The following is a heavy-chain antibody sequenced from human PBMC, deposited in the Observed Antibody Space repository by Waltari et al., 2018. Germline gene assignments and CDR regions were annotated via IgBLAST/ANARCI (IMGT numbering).Heavy chain of an antibody. CDR1: GYTFTGYY. V-gene: IGHV1-2*06. J-gene: IGHJ6*02. D-gene: IGHD6-6*01. CDR2: INPNSGGT. Sequence: QVQLVQSGAEVKKPGASVKVSCKASGYTFTGYYMPWVRRAPGQGLEWMGRINPNSGGTNYAQKFQGRVTMTRDTSISTAYMELSRLRSDDTAVYYCARAVAARPYYYYGMDVWGQGTTVTVSS. CDR3: ARAVAARPYYYYGMDV.